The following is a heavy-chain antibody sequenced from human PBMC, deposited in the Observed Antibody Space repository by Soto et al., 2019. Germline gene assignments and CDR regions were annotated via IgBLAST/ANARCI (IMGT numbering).Heavy chain of an antibody. V-gene: IGHV3-23*01. D-gene: IGHD5-12*01. CDR2: ITGTASST. Sequence: EVQLLESGGGFVQPGGSLRLSGAAPGFGFGDFALRGFPRAPGRGLGWVPAITGTASSTYYADSVKGRFTISRDNSKNTLYLQINSLRAEDTAIYYCAKGAEGYVVSSLDSWGQGTLVTVSS. CDR3: AKGAEGYVVSSLDS. CDR1: GFGFGDFA. J-gene: IGHJ4*02.